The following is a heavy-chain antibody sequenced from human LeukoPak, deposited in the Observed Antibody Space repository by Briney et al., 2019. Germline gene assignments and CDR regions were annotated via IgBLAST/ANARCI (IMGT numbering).Heavy chain of an antibody. V-gene: IGHV4-59*01. J-gene: IGHJ6*02. D-gene: IGHD3-16*01. Sequence: SETLSLTCTVSGGSISTFYWSWVRQPPGKGLEYIGYIDYSGSANYNPSLKSRVTISVDTSKNQFSLKLSSVTAADTAIYYCTRWRYYVGWGQGTTVTASS. CDR2: IDYSGSA. CDR3: TRWRYYVG. CDR1: GGSISTFY.